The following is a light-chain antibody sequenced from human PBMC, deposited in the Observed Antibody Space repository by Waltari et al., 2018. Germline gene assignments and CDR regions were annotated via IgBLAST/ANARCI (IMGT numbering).Light chain of an antibody. CDR1: SPHICSNT. CDR3: ATWDDGLSGVV. CDR2: RNN. V-gene: IGLV1-44*01. Sequence: QSVLTQPPSASGTPGQRVPIPCSGTSPHICSNTVTRYQHPPGTAPQLPIYRNNRRPSGVPDRFSGSKSGTSASLAISGLQSEDEALYYCATWDDGLSGVVFGGGTKVTVL. J-gene: IGLJ3*02.